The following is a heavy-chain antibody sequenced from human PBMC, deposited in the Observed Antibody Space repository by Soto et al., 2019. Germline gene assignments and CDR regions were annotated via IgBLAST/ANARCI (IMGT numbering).Heavy chain of an antibody. CDR2: ISAYNGNT. CDR3: ARWFGELTYYYYYMDV. D-gene: IGHD3-10*01. V-gene: IGHV1-18*01. CDR1: GYTFTSYG. J-gene: IGHJ6*03. Sequence: GASVKVSCKASGYTFTSYGISWVRQAPGQGLEWMGWISAYNGNTNYAQKLQGRVTMTTDTSTSTAYMELRSLRSDDTAVYYCARWFGELTYYYYYMDVWGKGTTVTVSS.